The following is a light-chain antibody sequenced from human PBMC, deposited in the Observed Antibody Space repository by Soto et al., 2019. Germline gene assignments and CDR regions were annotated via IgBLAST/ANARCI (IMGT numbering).Light chain of an antibody. V-gene: IGKV3-20*01. CDR2: GAS. CDR1: QSVSSSY. Sequence: EIVLTQSPGTLSLSPGERATLSCRASQSVSSSYLAWYQQKPGQAPRLLIYGASSRATGIPDRFSGSGSGTDFPLTISRLEPEAFAVYYCQQYGSSPPAWTFGQGTKVEIK. CDR3: QQYGSSPPAWT. J-gene: IGKJ1*01.